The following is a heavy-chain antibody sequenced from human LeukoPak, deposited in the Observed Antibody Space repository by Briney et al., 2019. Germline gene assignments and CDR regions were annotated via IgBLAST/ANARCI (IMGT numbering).Heavy chain of an antibody. CDR1: GYTFTSYG. V-gene: IGHV1-18*01. Sequence: ASVKVSCKASGYTFTSYGISWVRQAPGQGLEWMGWISAYNGNTNYAQKLQGRVTMTTDTSTSTAYMELRSLRSDDTAVYYCARGGYDSSGYRPSPHDAFDIWGQGTMVTVSS. J-gene: IGHJ3*02. D-gene: IGHD3-22*01. CDR2: ISAYNGNT. CDR3: ARGGYDSSGYRPSPHDAFDI.